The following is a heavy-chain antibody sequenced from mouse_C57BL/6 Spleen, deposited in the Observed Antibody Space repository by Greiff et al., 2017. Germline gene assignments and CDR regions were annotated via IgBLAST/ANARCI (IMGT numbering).Heavy chain of an antibody. Sequence: QVQLQQSGAELVKPGASVKISCKASGYAFSSYWMNWVKQRPGKGLEWIGQIYPGDGDTNYNGKFKGKATLTADKSSSTAYMQLSCLTSEDSAGYFCASGPLSPFGYWGQGTTLTVYS. J-gene: IGHJ2*01. CDR2: IYPGDGDT. V-gene: IGHV1-80*01. CDR3: ASGPLSPFGY. CDR1: GYAFSSYW.